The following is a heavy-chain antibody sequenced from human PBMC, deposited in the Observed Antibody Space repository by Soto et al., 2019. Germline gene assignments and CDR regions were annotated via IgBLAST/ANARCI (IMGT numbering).Heavy chain of an antibody. J-gene: IGHJ4*02. V-gene: IGHV4-31*03. D-gene: IGHD5-12*01. CDR1: GGSISSGGYY. CDR3: AREISAPQEMATMGDYFDY. CDR2: IYYSGST. Sequence: PSETLSLTCTVSGGSISSGGYYWSWIRQHPGKGLEWIGYIYYSGSTYYNPSLKSRVTISVDTSKNQFSLKLSSVTAADTAVYYCAREISAPQEMATMGDYFDYWGQGTLVTSPQ.